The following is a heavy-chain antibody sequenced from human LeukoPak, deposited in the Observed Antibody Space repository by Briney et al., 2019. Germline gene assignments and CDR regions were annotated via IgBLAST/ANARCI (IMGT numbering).Heavy chain of an antibody. CDR3: ARDNWNYGSSMDV. CDR2: IYYSGST. CDR1: GGSISSSSYY. V-gene: IGHV4-39*07. D-gene: IGHD1-7*01. J-gene: IGHJ6*02. Sequence: SETLSLTCAVSGGSISSSSYYWGWIRQPPGKGLEWIGSIYYSGSTYYNPSLKSRVTISVDTSKNQFSLKLSSVTAADTAVYYCARDNWNYGSSMDVWGQGTTVTVSS.